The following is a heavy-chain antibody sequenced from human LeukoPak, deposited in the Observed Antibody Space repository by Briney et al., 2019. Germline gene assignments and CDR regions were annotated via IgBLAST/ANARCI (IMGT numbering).Heavy chain of an antibody. J-gene: IGHJ4*02. CDR1: GFTFSSYW. D-gene: IGHD6-13*01. V-gene: IGHV3-7*03. CDR3: ARRGTSSSWAHFDY. Sequence: GGSLRLSCAASGFTFSSYWMTWVRQAPGNGLEWVAKIKQDGSEEYYVDSVKGRFTISRDNAKNSLYLQMNSLGAEDTAVYYCARRGTSSSWAHFDYWGQGTLVTVSS. CDR2: IKQDGSEE.